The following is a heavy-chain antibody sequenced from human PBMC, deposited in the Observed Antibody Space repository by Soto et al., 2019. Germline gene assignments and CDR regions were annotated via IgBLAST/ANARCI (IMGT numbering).Heavy chain of an antibody. CDR1: GFTFSSYA. Sequence: QVQLVESGGGVVQPGRSLRLSCAASGFTFSSYAMHWVRQAPGKGLEWVAVISYDGSNKYYADSVKGRFTISRDNSKNTLYLQMSSLRAEDTAVYYCAREATMTYYDFWSGYYRIGWFDPWGQGTLVTVSS. CDR2: ISYDGSNK. CDR3: AREATMTYYDFWSGYYRIGWFDP. V-gene: IGHV3-30-3*01. D-gene: IGHD3-3*01. J-gene: IGHJ5*02.